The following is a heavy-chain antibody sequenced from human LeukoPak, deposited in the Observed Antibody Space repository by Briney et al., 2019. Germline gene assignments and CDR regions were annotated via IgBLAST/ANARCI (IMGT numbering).Heavy chain of an antibody. D-gene: IGHD2-2*01. CDR2: INHSGST. CDR1: GGSFSGYY. J-gene: IGHJ6*03. V-gene: IGHV4-34*01. Sequence: PSETLSLTCAVYGGSFSGYYWSWIRQPPGKGLEWIGEINHSGSTNYNPSLKSRVTISVDTSENQFSLKLSSVTAADTAVYYCARPFYCSSTSCYRHYYYYMDVWGKGTTVTVSS. CDR3: ARPFYCSSTSCYRHYYYYMDV.